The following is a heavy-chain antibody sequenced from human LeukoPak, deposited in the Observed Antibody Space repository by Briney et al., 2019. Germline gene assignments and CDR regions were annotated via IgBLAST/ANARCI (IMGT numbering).Heavy chain of an antibody. CDR3: ARHSPLYCSGGTCYSRNWFDP. D-gene: IGHD2-15*01. J-gene: IGHJ5*02. CDR1: GGSISSSSYY. CDR2: IYYSGTT. V-gene: IGHV4-39*01. Sequence: SSETLSLTCTVSGGSISSSSYYWGWIRQPPGKGLEWIGSIYYSGTTYYNPSLKSRVTISVDTSKNQSSLKLSSATAADTAVYYCARHSPLYCSGGTCYSRNWFDPWGQGTLVTVSS.